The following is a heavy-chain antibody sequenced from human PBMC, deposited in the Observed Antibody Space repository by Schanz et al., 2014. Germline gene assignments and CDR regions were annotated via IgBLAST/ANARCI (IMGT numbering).Heavy chain of an antibody. V-gene: IGHV1-69*04. Sequence: QVQLVQSGAEVKKPGSSVKVSCKASGGTFSSYAITWVRQAPGQGLEWMGRISPILGIANYAQKIQGRVTITADKLTSTDYMELSSLRSEDTAVYYCARLLGYSYGHYYYYGMDVWGQGTTVTVSS. D-gene: IGHD5-18*01. CDR3: ARLLGYSYGHYYYYGMDV. CDR1: GGTFSSYA. J-gene: IGHJ6*02. CDR2: ISPILGIA.